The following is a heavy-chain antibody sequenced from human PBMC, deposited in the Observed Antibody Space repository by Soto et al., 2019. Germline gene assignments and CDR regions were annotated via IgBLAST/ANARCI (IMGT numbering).Heavy chain of an antibody. J-gene: IGHJ4*02. CDR2: TSYDGLNT. V-gene: IGHV3-30-3*02. CDR3: AKSSSGLRDYFDS. CDR1: GFSLSSFA. Sequence: QMQLVESGGGVVQPGGSLRLSCAASGFSLSSFAMHWVRQAAGKGLEWVATTSYDGLNTFYGESVRGRFSISRDTSKNTLFLQMDSLKTEDTAVYFCAKSSSGLRDYFDSWGRGTLVTVSS. D-gene: IGHD3-10*01.